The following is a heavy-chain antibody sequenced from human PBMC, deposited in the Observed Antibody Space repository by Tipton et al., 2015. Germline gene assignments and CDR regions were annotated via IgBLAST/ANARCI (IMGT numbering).Heavy chain of an antibody. D-gene: IGHD4-17*01. V-gene: IGHV3-48*02. CDR2: ISSDSTTI. Sequence: GSLRLSCVASGFNFSTYSMNWVRQAPGKGLNWVSYISSDSTTIYYADSVRGRFTISRDNAENSLYLQMNSLRDEDTAVYYCARDYGDYVDAYFYYGMDVWGQGTTVTVSS. CDR3: ARDYGDYVDAYFYYGMDV. J-gene: IGHJ6*02. CDR1: GFNFSTYS.